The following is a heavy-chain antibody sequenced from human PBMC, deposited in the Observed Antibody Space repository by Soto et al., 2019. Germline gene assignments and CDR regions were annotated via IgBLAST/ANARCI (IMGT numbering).Heavy chain of an antibody. CDR1: GFTFSNAW. CDR2: IKSKTDGGTT. J-gene: IGHJ4*02. V-gene: IGHV3-15*07. Sequence: GGSLSLSCAASGFTFSNAWMNWVRQAPGKGLEWVGRIKSKTDGGTTDYAAPVKGRFTISRDDSKNTLYLQMNSLKTEDTAVYYCTTVFQATYYYDSSGYYYSSTAVDYWGQGTLVTVSS. CDR3: TTVFQATYYYDSSGYYYSSTAVDY. D-gene: IGHD3-22*01.